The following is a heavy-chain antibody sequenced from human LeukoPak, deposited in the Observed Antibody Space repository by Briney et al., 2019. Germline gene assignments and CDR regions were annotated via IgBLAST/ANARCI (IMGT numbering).Heavy chain of an antibody. Sequence: GRSLRLSCAASGFTFSSYGMHWVRQAPGKGLDWVAVISYDGSNKYYADSVKGRFTISRDNSKNTLYLQMNSLRAEDTAVYYCAKGATWIHPDNWFDPWGQGTLVTVSS. V-gene: IGHV3-30*18. CDR2: ISYDGSNK. D-gene: IGHD5-18*01. J-gene: IGHJ5*02. CDR3: AKGATWIHPDNWFDP. CDR1: GFTFSSYG.